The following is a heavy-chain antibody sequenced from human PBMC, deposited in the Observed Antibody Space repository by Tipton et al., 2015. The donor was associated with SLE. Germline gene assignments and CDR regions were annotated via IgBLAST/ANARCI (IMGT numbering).Heavy chain of an antibody. CDR1: GGSISSSSYY. Sequence: TLSLTCTVSGGSISSSSYYWGWIRQSPGKGLEWIGEINENGRATYNPSLKSRVTISVGTSRNQLSLNLRSATAADTAVYYCARHEAAPGTAGWFFDLWGRGTLVTVSS. CDR3: ARHEAAPGTAGWFFDL. D-gene: IGHD6-13*01. J-gene: IGHJ2*01. CDR2: INENGRA. V-gene: IGHV4-39*01.